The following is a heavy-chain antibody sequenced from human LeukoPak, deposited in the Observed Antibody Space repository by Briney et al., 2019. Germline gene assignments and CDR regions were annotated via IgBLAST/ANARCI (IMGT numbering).Heavy chain of an antibody. Sequence: GGSLRLSCAASGFTFSSYAMSWVRQAPGKGLEWVSVISGSDGSTNYADSVKGRFTISRDNTKNTLSLQMNSLRAEDTAVYYCAKALVGAYFFDSWGQGTLVTVSS. J-gene: IGHJ4*02. CDR3: AKALVGAYFFDS. V-gene: IGHV3-23*01. CDR1: GFTFSSYA. CDR2: ISGSDGST. D-gene: IGHD1-26*01.